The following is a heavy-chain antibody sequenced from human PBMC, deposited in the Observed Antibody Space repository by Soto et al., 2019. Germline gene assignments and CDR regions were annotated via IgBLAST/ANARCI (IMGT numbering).Heavy chain of an antibody. J-gene: IGHJ6*02. D-gene: IGHD6-13*01. CDR2: ISGSGGST. V-gene: IGHV3-23*01. Sequence: PGGSLRLSCAASGFTFSSYAMSWVRQAPGKGLEWVSAISGSGGSTYYADSVKGRFTISRDNSKNTLYLQMNSLRAEDTAVYYCEPDIAAAVYYGMDVWGQGTTVTVSS. CDR1: GFTFSSYA. CDR3: EPDIAAAVYYGMDV.